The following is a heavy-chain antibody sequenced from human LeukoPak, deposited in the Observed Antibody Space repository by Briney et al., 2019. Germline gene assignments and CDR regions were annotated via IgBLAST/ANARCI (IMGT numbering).Heavy chain of an antibody. CDR3: ARVGGNEYDYFDISGYIDY. J-gene: IGHJ4*02. Sequence: PSETLSLTCTVSGYSISSGYYWGWIRQPPGKGLEWIGGIYHSGSTYYNPSLKSRVTISVDTSKNQFSLKLSSVTAADTAVYYCARVGGNEYDYFDISGYIDYWGQGTLVTVSS. CDR1: GYSISSGYY. V-gene: IGHV4-38-2*02. D-gene: IGHD3-22*01. CDR2: IYHSGST.